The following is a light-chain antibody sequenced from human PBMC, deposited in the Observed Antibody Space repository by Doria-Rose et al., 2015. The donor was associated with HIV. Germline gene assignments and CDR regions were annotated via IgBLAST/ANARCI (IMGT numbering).Light chain of an antibody. CDR1: QSLLYTSKNY. J-gene: IGKJ3*01. CDR2: WSS. CDR3: QQYYGTPS. V-gene: IGKV4-1*01. Sequence: DIRVTQSPESLGMSLGERATLNCKSNQSLLYTSKNYLAWYQQKPGQPPKLLIYWSSTRQSGVPARFSGSGSGTDCTHTISSLEAEDVAVYYCQQYYGTPSFGPGTTVDIK.